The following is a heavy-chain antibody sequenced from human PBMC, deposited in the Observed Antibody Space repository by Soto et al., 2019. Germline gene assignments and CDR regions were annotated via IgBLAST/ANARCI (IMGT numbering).Heavy chain of an antibody. CDR1: GYTFTGYY. D-gene: IGHD5-12*01. J-gene: IGHJ6*02. Sequence: EASVKVSCKASGYTFTGYYMHWVRQAPGQGLEWMGWINPNSGGTNYAQKFQGWVTMTRDTSISTAYMELSRLRSDDTAVYYCARWWRDGYNLYYYGMDVWGQGTTVTVSS. CDR3: ARWWRDGYNLYYYGMDV. CDR2: INPNSGGT. V-gene: IGHV1-2*04.